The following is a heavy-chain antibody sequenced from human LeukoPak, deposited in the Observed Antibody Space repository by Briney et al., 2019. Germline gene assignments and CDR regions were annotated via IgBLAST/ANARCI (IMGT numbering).Heavy chain of an antibody. Sequence: SQTLSLTCVISGDSVSSNSAAWNWIRQSPAGGLEWLGSTCYRSKRYNDYAVSVKSRMTIHADTSKNQFSLQLNSVTPQDTAVYYCARAGGDSWYFDYWSQATLVTVPS. V-gene: IGHV6-1*01. CDR1: GDSVSSNSAA. D-gene: IGHD2-21*02. J-gene: IGHJ4*02. CDR3: ARAGGDSWYFDY. CDR2: TCYRSKRYN.